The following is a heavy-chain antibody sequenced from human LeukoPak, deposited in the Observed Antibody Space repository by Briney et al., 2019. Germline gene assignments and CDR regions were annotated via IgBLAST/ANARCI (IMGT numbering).Heavy chain of an antibody. CDR2: ISYDGSNK. V-gene: IGHV3-30*18. J-gene: IGHJ3*02. D-gene: IGHD2-15*01. CDR3: AKDLAQYSPCLGAFDI. Sequence: PGGSLRLSCAASGFTFSSYGMHWVRQAPGKGLEWVAVISYDGSNKYYADSVKGRFTISRDNSKNTLYLQMNSLRAEDTAVYYCAKDLAQYSPCLGAFDIWGQGTIVTVSS. CDR1: GFTFSSYG.